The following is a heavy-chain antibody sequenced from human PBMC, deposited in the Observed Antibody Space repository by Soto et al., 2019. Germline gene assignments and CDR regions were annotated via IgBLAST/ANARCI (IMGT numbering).Heavy chain of an antibody. V-gene: IGHV1-69*13. CDR2: IIPIFGTA. CDR1: GGTFSSYA. CDR3: ASHRAVGATKGRYFDY. D-gene: IGHD1-26*01. Sequence: ASVKVSCKASGGTFSSYAISWVRQAPGQGLEWMGGIIPIFGTANYAQKFQGRVTITADESTSTAYMELSSLRSEDTAVYYCASHRAVGATKGRYFDYWGQGTLVTVSS. J-gene: IGHJ4*02.